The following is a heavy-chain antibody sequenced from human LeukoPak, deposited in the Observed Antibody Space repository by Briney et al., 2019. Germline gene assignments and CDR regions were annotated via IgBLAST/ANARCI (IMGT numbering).Heavy chain of an antibody. CDR1: GFTFSSYG. CDR3: ARDGQGVAGPTRKRSYWYFDL. Sequence: GRSLRLSCAVSGFTFSSYGIHWVRQAPGKGLEWVAVISFDGSNKYYADSVKGRFTISRDNSKNTLYLQMNSLRAEDTAVYYCARDGQGVAGPTRKRSYWYFDLWGRGTLVTVSS. CDR2: ISFDGSNK. D-gene: IGHD6-19*01. J-gene: IGHJ2*01. V-gene: IGHV3-30*03.